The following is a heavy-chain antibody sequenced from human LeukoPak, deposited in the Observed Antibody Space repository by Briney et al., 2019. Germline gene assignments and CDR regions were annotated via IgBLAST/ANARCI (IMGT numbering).Heavy chain of an antibody. CDR1: GGPISSGGYY. J-gene: IGHJ4*02. D-gene: IGHD4-17*01. Sequence: SETLSLTCTVSGGPISSGGYYWSWIRQHPGRGLEWIGYIYYSGSTYYNPSLKSRVTISVDTSKNQFSLKLSSVTAADTAVYYCARAAYGDYVLDYWGQGTLVTVSS. V-gene: IGHV4-31*03. CDR2: IYYSGST. CDR3: ARAAYGDYVLDY.